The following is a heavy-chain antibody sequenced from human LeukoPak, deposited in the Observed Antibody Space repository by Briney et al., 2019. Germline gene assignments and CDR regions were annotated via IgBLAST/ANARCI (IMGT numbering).Heavy chain of an antibody. CDR3: ARGVVGATTDY. J-gene: IGHJ4*02. V-gene: IGHV4-34*01. CDR2: INHSGST. Sequence: PSETLSLTCAVYGGSFSGYYWSWTRQPPGKGLEWIGEINHSGSTNYNPSLKSRVTISVDTSKNQFSLKLSSVTAADTAVYYCARGVVGATTDYWGQGTLVTVSS. D-gene: IGHD1-26*01. CDR1: GGSFSGYY.